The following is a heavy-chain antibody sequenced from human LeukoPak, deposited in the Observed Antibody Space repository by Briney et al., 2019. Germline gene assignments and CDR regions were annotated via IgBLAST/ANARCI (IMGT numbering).Heavy chain of an antibody. CDR2: VYYSGHT. V-gene: IGHV4-39*01. J-gene: IGHJ4*02. D-gene: IGHD1-7*01. CDR3: ARAWNWNYAELGY. Sequence: SETLSLTCTVPGGSISSSSYYWGWIRQPPGRGLEWIGSVYYSGHTYSNPSLKSRVTISVDTSKNQLSLKLSSVTAADTAVYYCARAWNWNYAELGYWGQGTLVTVSS. CDR1: GGSISSSSYY.